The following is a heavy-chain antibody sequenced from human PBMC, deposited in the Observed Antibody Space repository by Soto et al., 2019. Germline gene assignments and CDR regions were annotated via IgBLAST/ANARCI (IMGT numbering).Heavy chain of an antibody. D-gene: IGHD6-6*01. V-gene: IGHV4-31*03. Sequence: SETLCLTFTFSGGSISSGGYYWSRIRHHPGKGLEWIGYIYYIGSTYYNPSLKSRVTISVDTSKNQFSLKLSSVTAADTVVYYCASSIAARRRHFAYWGQGTLVTVSS. CDR2: IYYIGST. CDR3: ASSIAARRRHFAY. J-gene: IGHJ4*02. CDR1: GGSISSGGYY.